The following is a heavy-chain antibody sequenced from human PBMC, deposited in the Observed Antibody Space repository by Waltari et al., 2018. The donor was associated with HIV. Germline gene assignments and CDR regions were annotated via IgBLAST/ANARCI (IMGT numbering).Heavy chain of an antibody. CDR3: ARSWYYDSSPYGMDI. CDR1: GVPCMCFS. CDR2: MSHEGRKE. Sequence: QVQLVEAGGGVYQPGGSLGVSCEGFGVPCMCFSMHWVRRAPGKGLEWVAVMSHEGRKEYYADSVKGRFTISRENSKNTLYLEMNSLRVEDTAVYFCARSWYYDSSPYGMDIWGQGTTVTVSS. V-gene: IGHV3-30*01. D-gene: IGHD3-22*01. J-gene: IGHJ6*02.